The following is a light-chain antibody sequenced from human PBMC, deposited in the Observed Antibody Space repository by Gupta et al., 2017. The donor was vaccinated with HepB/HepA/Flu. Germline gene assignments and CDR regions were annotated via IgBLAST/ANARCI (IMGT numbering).Light chain of an antibody. V-gene: IGKV1-12*01. CDR2: DAS. CDR3: QQANSFPIT. J-gene: IGKJ5*01. CDR1: QGISSW. Sequence: DIQKTPAPFSVSSSVGDRVTITWRASQGISSWLAWYQQKPGKAPKLLIYDASSFQSEVPSRFSGSGSGTDFTLTISSLQPDDFATYYCQQANSFPITFGQGTRVEIK.